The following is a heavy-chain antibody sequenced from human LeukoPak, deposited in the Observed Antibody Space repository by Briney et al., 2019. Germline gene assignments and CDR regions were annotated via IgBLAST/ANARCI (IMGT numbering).Heavy chain of an antibody. J-gene: IGHJ4*02. CDR1: GGTFSSYA. CDR2: INPNSGGT. D-gene: IGHD3-16*01. V-gene: IGHV1-2*02. Sequence: ASVKVSCKASGGTFSSYAINWVRQAPGQGLEWMGWINPNSGGTKYAQKFQGRVTMTRDTSISTAYMELSSLRPDDTAVYYCARDSPLAYWGQGALVTVSS. CDR3: ARDSPLAY.